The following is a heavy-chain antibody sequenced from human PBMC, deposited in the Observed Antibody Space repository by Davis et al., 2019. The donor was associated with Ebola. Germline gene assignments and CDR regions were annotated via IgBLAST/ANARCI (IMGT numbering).Heavy chain of an antibody. CDR2: IIPILGIA. CDR1: GGTFSSYA. J-gene: IGHJ6*02. CDR3: AQRRETGYCSGGSCYNYYYGMDV. V-gene: IGHV1-69*04. Sequence: SVKVSCKASGGTFSSYAISWVRQAPGQGLEWMGRIIPILGIANYAQKFQGRVTITADKSTSTAYMELSSPRSEDTAVYYCAQRRETGYCSGGSCYNYYYGMDVWGQGTTVTVSS. D-gene: IGHD2-15*01.